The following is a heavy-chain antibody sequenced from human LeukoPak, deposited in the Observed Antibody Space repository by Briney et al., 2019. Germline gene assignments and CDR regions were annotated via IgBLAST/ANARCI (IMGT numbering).Heavy chain of an antibody. CDR3: ARAPPIDSSYGGWRSRYYYYMDV. D-gene: IGHD4-11*01. CDR2: INPINGVT. Sequence: ASVKVSCKASGYTLTEYPLHWVRQAPGQGLEWMGWINPINGVTRNARKFQGWVTMTTDTSTSTAYMELRSLRSDDTAVYYCARAPPIDSSYGGWRSRYYYYMDVWGKGTTVSVSS. CDR1: GYTLTEYP. J-gene: IGHJ6*03. V-gene: IGHV1-2*04.